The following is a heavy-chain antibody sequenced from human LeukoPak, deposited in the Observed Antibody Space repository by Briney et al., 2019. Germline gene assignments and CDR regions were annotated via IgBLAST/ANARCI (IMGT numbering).Heavy chain of an antibody. CDR2: VIGSGKAI. Sequence: GGSLRLSCAASGFSFNTYAMSWFRQPPGKGLDWVSGVIGSGKAIFYADSVKGRFTISRDNSRNTLYLQMNSLRVEDTAVYYCTRPHVDGGYYYHQYWGQGTLVTVSS. CDR1: GFSFNTYA. J-gene: IGHJ4*02. V-gene: IGHV3-23*01. CDR3: TRPHVDGGYYYHQY. D-gene: IGHD3-22*01.